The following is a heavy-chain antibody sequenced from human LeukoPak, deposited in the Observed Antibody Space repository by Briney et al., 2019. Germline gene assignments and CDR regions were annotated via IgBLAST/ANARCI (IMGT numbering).Heavy chain of an antibody. CDR2: IYTSGST. V-gene: IGHV4-61*02. Sequence: SQTLSLTCTVSGGSISSGSYDWRWIRPPAGKGLEWDGRIYTSGSTNYNPSLKSRVTISVDTSKNQFSLKLSSVTAADTAVYYCARERLYGGNSRFDYWGQGTLVTVSS. CDR1: GGSISSGSYD. D-gene: IGHD4-23*01. CDR3: ARERLYGGNSRFDY. J-gene: IGHJ4*02.